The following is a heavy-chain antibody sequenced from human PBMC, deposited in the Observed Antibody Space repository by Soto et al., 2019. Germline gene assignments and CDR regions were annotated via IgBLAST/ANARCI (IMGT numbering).Heavy chain of an antibody. J-gene: IGHJ4*02. D-gene: IGHD3-10*01. CDR1: GFSLSTSGMC. Sequence: SGPTLVKPTQTLTLTCTFSGFSLSTSGMCVSWIRQPPGKALEWLARIDWDDDKYYSTSLKTRLTISKDTSKNHVVLTMTNMDPVDTATYYCARIQVQHGDYYGSGSSFYYWVQGTLVTVSS. V-gene: IGHV2-70*11. CDR3: ARIQVQHGDYYGSGSSFYY. CDR2: IDWDDDK.